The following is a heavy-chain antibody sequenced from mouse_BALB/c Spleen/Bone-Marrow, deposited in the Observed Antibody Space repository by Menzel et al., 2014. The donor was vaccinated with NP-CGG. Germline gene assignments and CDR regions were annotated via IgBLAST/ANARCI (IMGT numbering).Heavy chain of an antibody. CDR1: GYIFTSYW. J-gene: IGHJ2*01. CDR2: IYPGDGDT. Sequence: VKLMESGAELARPGASVKLSCKASGYIFTSYWMQWVKQRPGQGLEWIGVIYPGDGDTRYTQKFKGKATLTADKSSSPAYKQLSSLASAGSAVYCCSREGGYWGQGTTLRVSS. V-gene: IGHV1-87*01. CDR3: SREGGY.